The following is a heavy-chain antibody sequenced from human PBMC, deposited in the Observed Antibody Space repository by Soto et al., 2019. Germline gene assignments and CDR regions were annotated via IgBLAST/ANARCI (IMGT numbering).Heavy chain of an antibody. CDR2: IGPYNGNT. J-gene: IGHJ4*02. V-gene: IGHV1-18*01. Sequence: QVQLVQSGAEVKKPGASVKVSCKSSGYNFRNYGITWVRQAPGQGLEWMGWIGPYNGNTNYAQKFQGRVTMNTDTSTSTAYMDLSSLRSDDTAVYYSARDSLPIAVAAPDNWGQGTLVTVSS. D-gene: IGHD6-19*01. CDR3: ARDSLPIAVAAPDN. CDR1: GYNFRNYG.